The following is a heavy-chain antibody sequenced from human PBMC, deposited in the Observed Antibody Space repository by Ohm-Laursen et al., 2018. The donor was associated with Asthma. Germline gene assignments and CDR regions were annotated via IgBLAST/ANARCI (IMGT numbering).Heavy chain of an antibody. D-gene: IGHD3-3*01. J-gene: IGHJ4*02. CDR3: ARDGGTYYDFWSGYPLDY. CDR1: GFTFEEYA. CDR2: ISWRSGSI. V-gene: IGHV3-9*01. Sequence: SLRLSCSASGFTFEEYAMHWVRQAPGKGLEWVSVISWRSGSIAYADSVKGRFTISRDNAKNTLYLQMNSLRAEDTAVYYCARDGGTYYDFWSGYPLDYWGQGTLVTVSS.